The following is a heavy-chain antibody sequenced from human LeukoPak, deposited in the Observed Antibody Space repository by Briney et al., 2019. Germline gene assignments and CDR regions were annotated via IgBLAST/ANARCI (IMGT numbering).Heavy chain of an antibody. CDR2: IYYSGNT. CDR1: GGSISGYY. CDR3: ARRKWESPAFDI. V-gene: IGHV4-59*01. D-gene: IGHD1-26*01. J-gene: IGHJ3*02. Sequence: SETLSLTCTVSGGSISGYYLNWIRQPPGKGLECIGYIYYSGNTNYNPSLKSRVTISVDTSKNQFSLKLTSVTAADTAVYYCARRKWESPAFDIWGQGTMVTVSS.